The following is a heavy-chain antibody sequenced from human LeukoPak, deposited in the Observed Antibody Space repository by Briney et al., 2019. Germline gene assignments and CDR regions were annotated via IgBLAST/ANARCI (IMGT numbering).Heavy chain of an antibody. D-gene: IGHD3-16*01. J-gene: IGHJ4*02. CDR2: IYSGGST. CDR1: GFTFSTYA. V-gene: IGHV3-53*01. CDR3: ARDRGGRYYFDY. Sequence: PGGSLRLSCAASGFTFSTYAMSWVRQAPGKGLEWVSVIYSGGSTYYADSVKGRFTISRDNSKNTLYLQMNSLRAEDTAVYYCARDRGGRYYFDYWGQGTLVTVSS.